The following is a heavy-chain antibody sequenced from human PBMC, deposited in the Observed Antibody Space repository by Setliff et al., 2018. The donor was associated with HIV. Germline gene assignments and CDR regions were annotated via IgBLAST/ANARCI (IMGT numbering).Heavy chain of an antibody. D-gene: IGHD2-21*02. CDR2: IIPAFGTP. V-gene: IGHV1-69*05. CDR3: AREWLLVTSVGCAYRYHGMDV. Sequence: SVKVSCKASGVTLTIHPFSWVRQAPGRGLDWMGGIIPAFGTPNYEQKFQGRVTITTDESTTTVSMELTGLTSDDTAVYYCAREWLLVTSVGCAYRYHGMDVWGQGTTVTVSS. J-gene: IGHJ6*02. CDR1: GVTLTIHP.